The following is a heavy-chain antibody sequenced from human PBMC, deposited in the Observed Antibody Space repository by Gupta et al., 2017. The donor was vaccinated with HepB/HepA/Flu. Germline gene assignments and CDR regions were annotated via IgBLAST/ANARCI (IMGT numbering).Heavy chain of an antibody. Sequence: QVQLGESGGGVVQPGGSRRLSCAASGLSFSSYGMHWVRQDRGKGLEGVAVIWYDGSNKYYADSVKGRFTISRDNSKNTLYLQMNSLRAEDTAVYYCARDPDCTSSSCYSWYFDLWGRGTLVTVSS. J-gene: IGHJ2*01. V-gene: IGHV3-33*01. CDR1: GLSFSSYG. CDR2: IWYDGSNK. D-gene: IGHD2-2*02. CDR3: ARDPDCTSSSCYSWYFDL.